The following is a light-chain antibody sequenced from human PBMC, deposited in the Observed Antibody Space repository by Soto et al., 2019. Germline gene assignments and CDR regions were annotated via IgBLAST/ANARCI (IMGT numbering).Light chain of an antibody. Sequence: QSVLTQPASVSGSPGQSITISCTGTSSDLGAYDYVSWYQQHPDKAPKLMIYEVSNRPSGVSNRFSGSKSVNTATLTISGLQADDEADYYCSSYTSSSTRVFGTGTKLTVL. CDR1: SSDLGAYDY. V-gene: IGLV2-14*03. CDR3: SSYTSSSTRV. CDR2: EVS. J-gene: IGLJ1*01.